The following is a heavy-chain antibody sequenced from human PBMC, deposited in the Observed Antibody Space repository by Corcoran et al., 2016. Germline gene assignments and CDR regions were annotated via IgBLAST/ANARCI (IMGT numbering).Heavy chain of an antibody. CDR3: GRSSWNDY. CDR2: IKGGENEK. CDR1: GFAFDTYW. Sequence: EVQLVESGGGLVKPGGSLRLSCAASGFAFDTYWMKCVRQAPGKGLEWVANIKGGENEKYYVDSVKGRFTISRDNGKNLVYLQMNSLRAEDTAVYYCGRSSWNDYWGQGTLVTVSS. V-gene: IGHV3-7*01. D-gene: IGHD6-13*01. J-gene: IGHJ4*02.